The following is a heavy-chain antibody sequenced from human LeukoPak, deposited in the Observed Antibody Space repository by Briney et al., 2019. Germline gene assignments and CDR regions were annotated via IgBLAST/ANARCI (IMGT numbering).Heavy chain of an antibody. J-gene: IGHJ4*02. D-gene: IGHD6-13*01. Sequence: SVKVSCKASGDSFSSYAIVWVRQSPGQGLEWMGGIIPMLRSTNYAQKFQGRVTMTRDTSTSTVYMELSSLRSEDTAVYYCARDYSSSYDYWGQGTLVTVSS. CDR3: ARDYSSSYDY. CDR1: GDSFSSYA. CDR2: IIPMLRST. V-gene: IGHV1-69*05.